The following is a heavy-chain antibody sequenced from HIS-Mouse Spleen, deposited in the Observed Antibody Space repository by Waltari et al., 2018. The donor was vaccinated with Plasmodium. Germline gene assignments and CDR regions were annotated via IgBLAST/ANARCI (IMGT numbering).Heavy chain of an antibody. CDR3: ARDCSSTSCLDAFDI. CDR1: GGSISSYY. V-gene: IGHV4-59*01. Sequence: QVQLQESGPGLVKPSETLSLTCTVSGGSISSYYWSWIRQPPGKGLEWIGYIYYSGSTNHHPPPKCRFTISVDTSKNQFSLKLSSVTAADTAVYYCARDCSSTSCLDAFDIWGQGTMVTVSS. D-gene: IGHD2-2*01. CDR2: IYYSGST. J-gene: IGHJ3*02.